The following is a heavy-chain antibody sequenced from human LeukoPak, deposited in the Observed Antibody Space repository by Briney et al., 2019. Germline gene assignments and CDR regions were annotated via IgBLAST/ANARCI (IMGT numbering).Heavy chain of an antibody. J-gene: IGHJ4*02. Sequence: SETLSLTCTVSGGSISSGDYYWSWIRQPPGKGLEWIGYIYYNGSTYYNPSLKSRVTISVDTSKNQFSLKLSSVTAADTAVYYCASSVVAVRFDYWGQGTLVTVSS. V-gene: IGHV4-30-4*01. CDR3: ASSVVAVRFDY. CDR1: GGSISSGDYY. D-gene: IGHD2-15*01. CDR2: IYYNGST.